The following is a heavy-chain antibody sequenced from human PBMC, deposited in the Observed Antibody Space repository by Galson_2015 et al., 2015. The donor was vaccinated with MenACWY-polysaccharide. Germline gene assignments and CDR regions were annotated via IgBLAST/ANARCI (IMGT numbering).Heavy chain of an antibody. V-gene: IGHV3-30*03. D-gene: IGHD2-21*02. CDR2: ISSNGGTK. Sequence: SLRLSCAASGFTFSADGMHWVRLVPGKGLEWVAVISSNGGTKYYADSVKGRFTISRDNSDNTLYLQMSSLRDGDTAVYYCATARGSGGDCYYFDYWGQGTLVAVSS. J-gene: IGHJ4*02. CDR1: GFTFSADG. CDR3: ATARGSGGDCYYFDY.